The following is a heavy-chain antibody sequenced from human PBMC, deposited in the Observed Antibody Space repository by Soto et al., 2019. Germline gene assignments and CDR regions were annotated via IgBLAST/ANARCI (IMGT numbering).Heavy chain of an antibody. D-gene: IGHD3-22*01. J-gene: IGHJ1*01. CDR1: GGSISSGGYY. Sequence: KSSETLSLTCTVSGGSISSGGYYWSWIRQHPGKGLEWIGYIYYSGSTYYNPSLKSRVTISVDTSKNQFSLKLSSVTAADTAVYYCARAVNSGYYYFRYFQHWGQGTLVTVSS. CDR3: ARAVNSGYYYFRYFQH. V-gene: IGHV4-31*03. CDR2: IYYSGST.